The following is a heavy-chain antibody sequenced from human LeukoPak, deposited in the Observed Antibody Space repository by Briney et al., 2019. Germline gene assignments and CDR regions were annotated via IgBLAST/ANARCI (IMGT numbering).Heavy chain of an antibody. J-gene: IGHJ4*02. V-gene: IGHV1-18*04. CDR3: ARGEMATIPVLDY. CDR2: ISAYNGNT. D-gene: IGHD5-24*01. CDR1: GYTFTGYY. Sequence: ASVKVSCKASGYTFTGYYMHWVRQAPGQGLEWMGWISAYNGNTNYAQKLQGRVTMTTDTSTSTAYMELRSLRSDDTAVYYCARGEMATIPVLDYWGQGTLVTVSS.